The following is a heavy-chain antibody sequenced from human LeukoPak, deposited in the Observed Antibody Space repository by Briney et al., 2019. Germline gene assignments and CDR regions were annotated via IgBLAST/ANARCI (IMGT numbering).Heavy chain of an antibody. CDR1: GFTFSSYS. Sequence: GGSLRLSCEGSGFTFSSYSMIWVRQAPGKGLEWVSSIRGDSTETRHADSLMGRFTISRDNAKNSLYLQMNSLRAEDTAVYYCARDGGSYGPPFDYWGQGTLVTVSS. CDR2: IRGDSTET. V-gene: IGHV3-21*04. J-gene: IGHJ4*02. D-gene: IGHD1-26*01. CDR3: ARDGGSYGPPFDY.